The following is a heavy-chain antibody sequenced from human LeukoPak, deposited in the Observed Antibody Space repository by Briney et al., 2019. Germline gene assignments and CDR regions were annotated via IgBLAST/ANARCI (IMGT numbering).Heavy chain of an antibody. Sequence: KAGGSLRLSCTASGFALSSCAMNWVRQAPGKGLEWVGRIKSKTDGGTTDYAAPVKGRFTISRDDSKNTLYLQMNSLKTEDTAVYYCTTGAGRGYWGQGTLVTVSS. J-gene: IGHJ4*02. CDR3: TTGAGRGY. D-gene: IGHD3-10*01. CDR2: IKSKTDGGTT. V-gene: IGHV3-15*07. CDR1: GFALSSCA.